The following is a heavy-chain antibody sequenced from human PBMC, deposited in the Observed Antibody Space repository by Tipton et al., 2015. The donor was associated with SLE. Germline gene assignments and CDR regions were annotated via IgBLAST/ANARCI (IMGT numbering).Heavy chain of an antibody. D-gene: IGHD3-16*01. J-gene: IGHJ4*02. CDR1: GGSIRSHY. V-gene: IGHV4-4*07. CDR3: ARRRGGGY. CDR2: IFNSMKT. Sequence: NLSLTCSVSGGSIRSHYWTWIRQPAGKGLEWIGRIFNSMKTNYNPSLGGRVTLSVDTSKNQFSLKLTSVTAADTAVYYCARRRGGGYWGQGTLVTVSS.